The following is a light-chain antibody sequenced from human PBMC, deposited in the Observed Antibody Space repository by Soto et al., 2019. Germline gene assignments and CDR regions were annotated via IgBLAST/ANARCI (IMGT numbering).Light chain of an antibody. CDR3: QQCYSNVIT. J-gene: IGKJ5*01. CDR2: GAS. Sequence: DIQMTQSPSSLSASVGDRVTITCRSSQDISDYLTWYHQRPGNAPKVLVYGASSLQSGVPSRFSGSGVGTDFTLTITDLQPEDFGTYFCQQCYSNVITFGQGTRLEIK. V-gene: IGKV1-39*01. CDR1: QDISDY.